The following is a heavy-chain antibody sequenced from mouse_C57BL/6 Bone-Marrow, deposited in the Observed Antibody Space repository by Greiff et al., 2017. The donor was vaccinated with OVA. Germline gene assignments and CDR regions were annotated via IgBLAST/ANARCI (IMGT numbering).Heavy chain of an antibody. CDR3: ARAGYYGNYIYAMDY. J-gene: IGHJ4*01. D-gene: IGHD2-1*01. V-gene: IGHV1-82*01. Sequence: QVPLQQSGPELVQPGASVQISCKASGYAFSSSWMNWVKQRPGKGLEWIGRIYPGDGDTNYNGKFKGKATLTADKSSSTAYMQLSSLTSEDSAVYFCARAGYYGNYIYAMDYWGQGAAVTV. CDR2: IYPGDGDT. CDR1: GYAFSSSW.